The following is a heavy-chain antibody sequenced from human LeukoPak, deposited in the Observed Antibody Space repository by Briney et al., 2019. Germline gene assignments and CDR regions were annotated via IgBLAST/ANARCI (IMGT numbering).Heavy chain of an antibody. CDR1: GGSISSYY. CDR3: AREDDFWSGYYALGY. CDR2: IYYSGST. V-gene: IGHV4-59*01. Sequence: SETLSLTCTVSGGSISSYYWNWIRQPPGRGLEWIGYIYYSGSTDYNPSLKSRVTISVDTSKNQFSLKLSSVTAADTAVYYCAREDDFWSGYYALGYWGQGTLVTVSS. D-gene: IGHD3-3*01. J-gene: IGHJ4*02.